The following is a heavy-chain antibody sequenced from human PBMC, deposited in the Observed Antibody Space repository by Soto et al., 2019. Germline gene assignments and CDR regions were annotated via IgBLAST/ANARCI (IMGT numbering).Heavy chain of an antibody. CDR3: TRDALLLRLSPTKSSQH. D-gene: IGHD3-10*01. J-gene: IGHJ1*01. V-gene: IGHV3-49*03. CDR2: TRSKAYGGTT. Sequence: GGSLRLCCTTSGFTFGDYAMSWFRQAPGKGLKWVGFTRSKAYGGTTEYAASVKGRFIISRDDSEGIAYLQMNSLKTEVTAVYFCTRDALLLRLSPTKSSQHWCQGTLLTVSS. CDR1: GFTFGDYA.